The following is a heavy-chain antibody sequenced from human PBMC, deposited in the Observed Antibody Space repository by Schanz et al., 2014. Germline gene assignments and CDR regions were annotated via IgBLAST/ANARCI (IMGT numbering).Heavy chain of an antibody. Sequence: EVQLVESGGGLVKPGGSLRLSCAASGFTFSSYSMNWVRQAPGKGLEWVSSISSSSSYIYYADSVKGRFTISRDNAKNSLYLQMNSLRAEDTAVYCCAREEGWGIAAAGPKHYYHGMDVWGQGTTVTVSS. CDR2: ISSSSSYI. CDR1: GFTFSSYS. V-gene: IGHV3-21*01. J-gene: IGHJ6*02. D-gene: IGHD6-13*01. CDR3: AREEGWGIAAAGPKHYYHGMDV.